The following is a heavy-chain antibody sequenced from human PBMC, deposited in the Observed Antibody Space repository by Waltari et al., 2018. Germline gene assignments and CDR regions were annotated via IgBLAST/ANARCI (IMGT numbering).Heavy chain of an antibody. CDR3: ARAGIVGATRNNWFDP. D-gene: IGHD1-26*01. CDR2: ISAYNGNN. Sequence: QVQLVQSGAEVKKPGASVKVSCKASGYTFTSYGISWVRQAPGQGLGWMGWISAYNGNNNYVQKLQVRGTMTTATSTSTAYMGLRSLRSDDAAVYYCARAGIVGATRNNWFDPWGQGTLVTVSS. CDR1: GYTFTSYG. V-gene: IGHV1-18*01. J-gene: IGHJ5*02.